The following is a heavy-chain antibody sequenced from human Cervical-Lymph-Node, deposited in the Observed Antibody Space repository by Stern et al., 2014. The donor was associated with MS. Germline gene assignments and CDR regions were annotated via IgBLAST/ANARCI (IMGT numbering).Heavy chain of an antibody. CDR1: GFSFITSGTR. D-gene: IGHD3-3*01. CDR3: ARMMGSGYRHYFDY. CDR2: IDWNYKT. Sequence: QITLKESGPALVKPTQTLTLTCSFSGFSFITSGTRVSWIRQPPGRALEWLARIDWNYKTFYNSSQLTRLSISKDTSKNQVVLTMTNVDPVDTATYYCARMMGSGYRHYFDYWGQGIPVTVSS. J-gene: IGHJ4*02. V-gene: IGHV2-70*04.